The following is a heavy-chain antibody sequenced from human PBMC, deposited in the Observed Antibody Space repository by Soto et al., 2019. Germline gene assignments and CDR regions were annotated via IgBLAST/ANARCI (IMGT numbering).Heavy chain of an antibody. CDR2: MSSSGSTI. D-gene: IGHD2-2*01. CDR1: VFTCSSYD. V-gene: IGHV3-48*03. CDR3: AAIVVVPAAPMDA. Sequence: GGSLRLSCAASVFTCSSYDMNWVRQAPGKGLECVSYMSSSGSTIYYADSVKGRFTVSRDNAKSSLYLQMNSLRAEDTAVYYCAAIVVVPAAPMDAWGQGTTVTVSS. J-gene: IGHJ6*02.